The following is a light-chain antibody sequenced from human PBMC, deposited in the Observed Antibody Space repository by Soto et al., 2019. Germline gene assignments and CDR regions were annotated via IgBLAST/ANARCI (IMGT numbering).Light chain of an antibody. CDR3: SSYTSSSTYV. Sequence: QSALTQPASVSGSPGQSIAISCTGTSSDVGGYDYVSWYQQHPGKAPKLMIYDVSNRPSGVSNRFSGSKSDNTASLTISGLQAEDEADYYCSSYTSSSTYVFVTGTKVPVL. J-gene: IGLJ1*01. V-gene: IGLV2-14*03. CDR2: DVS. CDR1: SSDVGGYDY.